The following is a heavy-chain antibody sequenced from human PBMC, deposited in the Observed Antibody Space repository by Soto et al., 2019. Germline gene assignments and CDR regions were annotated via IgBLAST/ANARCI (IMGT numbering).Heavy chain of an antibody. CDR3: TIVRVADSALDH. Sequence: QVQLVESGGGVVQPGRSLRLSCVGSGFIFSNNGMHWVRPTPGKGLEWVAVMSYDGSDTVYADSVKGRFTISRDNSKNTLFLHMSNLIAEDKAMYYCTIVRVADSALDHWGQGTLVTVSS. CDR1: GFIFSNNG. D-gene: IGHD3-10*02. J-gene: IGHJ4*02. V-gene: IGHV3-30*03. CDR2: MSYDGSDT.